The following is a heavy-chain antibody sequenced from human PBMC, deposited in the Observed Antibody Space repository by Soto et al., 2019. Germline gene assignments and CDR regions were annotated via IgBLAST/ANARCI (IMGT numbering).Heavy chain of an antibody. D-gene: IGHD6-19*01. CDR1: GYSISAGGYY. CDR3: ARMYSSGSGWFHP. V-gene: IGHV4-31*03. Sequence: LQESGPGLVKPSQTLSLTCFVSGYSISAGGYYWSWIRHHPGKGLEWIGSFYSSASIIYNPSLRSRVSISGDTSSNQFSMSLTSVTAADTARYYCARMYSSGSGWFHPWGQGTLVTVSS. CDR2: FYSSASI. J-gene: IGHJ5*02.